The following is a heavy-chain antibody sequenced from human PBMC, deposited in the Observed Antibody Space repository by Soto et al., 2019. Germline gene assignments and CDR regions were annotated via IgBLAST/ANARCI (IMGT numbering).Heavy chain of an antibody. J-gene: IGHJ4*02. V-gene: IGHV4-39*07. Sequence: PSETLSLTCTVSGGSISSSSYYWGWIRQPPGKGLEWIGSIYYSGSTYYNPSLKSRVTISVDTSKNQFSLKLSSVTAADTAVYYCARTVRVDYDILTGSRVYDYWGQGTLVTVSS. CDR3: ARTVRVDYDILTGSRVYDY. D-gene: IGHD3-9*01. CDR1: GGSISSSSYY. CDR2: IYYSGST.